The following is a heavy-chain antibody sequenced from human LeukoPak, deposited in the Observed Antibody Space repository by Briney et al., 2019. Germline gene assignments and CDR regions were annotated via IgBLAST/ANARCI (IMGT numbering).Heavy chain of an antibody. CDR1: GFTFSSYS. J-gene: IGHJ4*02. V-gene: IGHV3-21*04. Sequence: PGGSLRLSCAASGFTFSSYSMNWVRQAPGKGLEWVSSIRSSSSYIYYADSVKGRFTISRDNAKNSLYLQMNSLRAEDTAVYYCARDEDGYSGSYYDYWGQGTLVTVSS. CDR3: ARDEDGYSGSYYDY. D-gene: IGHD1-26*01. CDR2: IRSSSSYI.